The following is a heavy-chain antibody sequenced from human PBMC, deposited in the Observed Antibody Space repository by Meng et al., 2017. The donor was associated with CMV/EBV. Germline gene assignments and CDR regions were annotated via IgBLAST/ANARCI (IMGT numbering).Heavy chain of an antibody. CDR2: IYYSGST. CDR3: ARDRDYDFWSGYYYYYYGMDV. D-gene: IGHD3-3*01. J-gene: IGHJ6*02. CDR1: GGSISSYY. Sequence: GSLRLSCTVSGGSISSYYWSWIRQPPGKGLEWIGYIYYSGSTNYNPSLKSRVTISVDTSKNQFSLKLSSVTVVDTAVYYCARDRDYDFWSGYYYYYYGMDVWGQGTTVTVSS. V-gene: IGHV4-59*01.